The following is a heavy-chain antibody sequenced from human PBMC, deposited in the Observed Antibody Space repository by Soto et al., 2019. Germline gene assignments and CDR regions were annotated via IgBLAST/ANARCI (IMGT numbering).Heavy chain of an antibody. CDR2: ISYDGSNT. CDR1: GFTFSGYG. V-gene: IGHV3-30*18. J-gene: IGHJ3*02. Sequence: QVQLVESGGGVVQPGRSLRLSCAASGFTFSGYGMHWVRQAPGKGLEWVTLISYDGSNTNYVDSVKGRFTISRDNSKNPLYLQMNSLSAEDTAVYYCAKEGNYYGSGRRGDAFDIWGQGTMVTVSP. D-gene: IGHD3-10*01. CDR3: AKEGNYYGSGRRGDAFDI.